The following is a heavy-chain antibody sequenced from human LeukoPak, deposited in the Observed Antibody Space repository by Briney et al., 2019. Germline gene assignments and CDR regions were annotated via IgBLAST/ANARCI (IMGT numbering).Heavy chain of an antibody. V-gene: IGHV3-23*01. CDR2: ISNSGASV. Sequence: GGSLRLSCAASGFTFSSYAVSWVRQAPGKGLEWVSAISNSGASVYYADSVKGRFTISRDNSKNTLYLQMNSLRAEDTAVYYCARDDSSGYPFDYWGQGTLVTVSS. CDR1: GFTFSSYA. CDR3: ARDDSSGYPFDY. J-gene: IGHJ4*02. D-gene: IGHD3-22*01.